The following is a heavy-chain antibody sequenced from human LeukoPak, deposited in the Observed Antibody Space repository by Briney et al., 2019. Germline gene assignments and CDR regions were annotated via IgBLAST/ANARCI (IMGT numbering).Heavy chain of an antibody. Sequence: SETLSLTCSISGGSVSSYYWNWIRQSPGKGLEWIGFVYSGGSSNYNPSLKSRVAMSVDKSRNQFSLRLRSVTAADTAVYYCARGRRWLPFDYWGQGTLVTVSS. CDR1: GGSVSSYY. V-gene: IGHV4-59*02. D-gene: IGHD5-24*01. CDR2: VYSGGSS. J-gene: IGHJ4*02. CDR3: ARGRRWLPFDY.